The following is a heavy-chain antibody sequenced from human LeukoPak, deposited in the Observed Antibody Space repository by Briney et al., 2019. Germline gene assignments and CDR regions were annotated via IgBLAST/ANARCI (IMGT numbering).Heavy chain of an antibody. J-gene: IGHJ4*02. D-gene: IGHD1-26*01. CDR1: GDSLSSSGYY. V-gene: IGHV4-39*01. Sequence: PSETLSLTCAVSGDSLSSSGYYWGWIRQPPGKGLEWIGSLYYSGSTYYNPSLKSRVSTSVDTSKNQFSLKLSSVTAADTAVYYCARHPLVGADYWGQGTLVTVSS. CDR2: LYYSGST. CDR3: ARHPLVGADY.